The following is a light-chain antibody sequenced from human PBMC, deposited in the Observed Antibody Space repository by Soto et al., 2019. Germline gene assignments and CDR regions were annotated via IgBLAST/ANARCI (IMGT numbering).Light chain of an antibody. V-gene: IGKV3-20*01. CDR2: GAS. J-gene: IGKJ1*01. CDR1: LSVSRN. Sequence: EIVMTLSPATLSVSPGERATLSCRASLSVSRNLAWYQQKPGQAPRLLIYGASSRATGTPDRFSGSGSGTDFTLTISGLEPEDVSVYSCHKYASSPETFSQVTK. CDR3: HKYASSPET.